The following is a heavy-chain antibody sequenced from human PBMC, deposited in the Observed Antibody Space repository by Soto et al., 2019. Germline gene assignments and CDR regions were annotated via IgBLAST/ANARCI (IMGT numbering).Heavy chain of an antibody. CDR1: GGSISSYY. Sequence: SETLSLTCTVSGGSISSYYWSWIRQPPGKGLEWIGYIYYSGSTNYNPSLKSRVTISVDTSKNQFSLKVNSVTAADTAVYYCARDYRLPSAGAMAVWAKGTTVNV. D-gene: IGHD2-2*01. J-gene: IGHJ6*04. CDR3: ARDYRLPSAGAMAV. V-gene: IGHV4-59*12. CDR2: IYYSGST.